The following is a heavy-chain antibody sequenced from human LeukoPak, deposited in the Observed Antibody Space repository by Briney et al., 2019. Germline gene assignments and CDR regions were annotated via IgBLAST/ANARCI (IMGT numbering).Heavy chain of an antibody. D-gene: IGHD3-10*02. V-gene: IGHV3-30*04. CDR1: GFTFSSYA. J-gene: IGHJ6*04. Sequence: GGSLRLSCAASGFTFSSYAMHWVRQAPGKGLEWVAVISYDGSNKYYADSVKGRFTISRDNSKNTLYLQMNSLRAGDTAVYYCAELGITMIGGVWGKGTTVTISS. CDR2: ISYDGSNK. CDR3: AELGITMIGGV.